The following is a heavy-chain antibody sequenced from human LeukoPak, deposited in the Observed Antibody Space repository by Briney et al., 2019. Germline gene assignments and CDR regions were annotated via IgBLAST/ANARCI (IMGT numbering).Heavy chain of an antibody. J-gene: IGHJ4*02. Sequence: GGSLRLSCAASGFTVSSNYMSWVRQAPGKGLEWVSVIYSDGSTYYADSVKGRLTISRDNSKNTLYLQMNSLRAEDTAVYYCAKDVTHGSGSYWPQYFDYWGQGTLVTVSS. CDR2: IYSDGST. V-gene: IGHV3-66*02. CDR3: AKDVTHGSGSYWPQYFDY. D-gene: IGHD3-10*01. CDR1: GFTVSSNY.